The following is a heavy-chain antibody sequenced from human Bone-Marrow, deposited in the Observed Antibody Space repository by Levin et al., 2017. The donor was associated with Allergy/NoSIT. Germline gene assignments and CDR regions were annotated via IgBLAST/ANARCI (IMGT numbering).Heavy chain of an antibody. V-gene: IGHV3-30*03. J-gene: IGHJ6*02. CDR2: ISFKGGNK. CDR1: GFNFTTYA. CDR3: ARGPVGGGLDV. Sequence: GGSLRLSCVASGFNFTTYAFHCVRQVPGKGLEWVAVISFKGGNKKYADSVKGRFTFSRDNSKNTLYLQMDGLRTEDTAVYYFARGPVGGGLDVWGQGTTVVVSS. D-gene: IGHD3-16*01.